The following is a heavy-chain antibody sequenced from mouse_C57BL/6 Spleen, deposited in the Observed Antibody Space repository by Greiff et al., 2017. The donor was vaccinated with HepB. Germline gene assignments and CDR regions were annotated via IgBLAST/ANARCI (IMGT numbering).Heavy chain of an antibody. CDR1: GFTFSSYA. V-gene: IGHV5-9-1*02. Sequence: EVQLQESGEGLVKPGGSLKLSCAASGFTFSSYAMSWVRQTPEKRLEWVAYISSGGDYSYYADTVKGRFTLSRDNARNTLYLQMSSLTSEDTAMYDCTRGRTTVDRWYFDYWGQGTTLTVSS. CDR3: TRGRTTVDRWYFDY. CDR2: ISSGGDYS. J-gene: IGHJ2*01. D-gene: IGHD1-1*01.